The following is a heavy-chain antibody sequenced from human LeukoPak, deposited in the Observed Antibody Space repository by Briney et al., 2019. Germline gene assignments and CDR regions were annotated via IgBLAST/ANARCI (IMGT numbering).Heavy chain of an antibody. V-gene: IGHV4-59*01. CDR3: ARVRNYYDSSGYYWDAFDI. Sequence: SETLSLTCAVYGGSFSSYYWSWIRQPPGKGLEWIGYIYYSGSTNYNPSLKSRVTISVDTSKNQFSLKLSSVTAADTAVYYCARVRNYYDSSGYYWDAFDIWGQGTMVTVSS. CDR1: GGSFSSYY. CDR2: IYYSGST. D-gene: IGHD3-22*01. J-gene: IGHJ3*02.